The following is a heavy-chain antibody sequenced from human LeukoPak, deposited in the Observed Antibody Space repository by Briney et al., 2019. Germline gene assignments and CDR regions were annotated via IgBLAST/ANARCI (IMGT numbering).Heavy chain of an antibody. D-gene: IGHD3-10*01. CDR3: ARDPPNYYGSGNYYFDY. CDR1: GYTFTSYY. Sequence: ASVKVSCKASGYTFTSYYMHWVRQAPGQGLEWMGIINPSGGSTSYAQKFQGRVTMTRDTSTSTVYMELSSLRSEDTAVYYCARDPPNYYGSGNYYFDYWGQGTLVTVPS. J-gene: IGHJ4*02. CDR2: INPSGGST. V-gene: IGHV1-46*01.